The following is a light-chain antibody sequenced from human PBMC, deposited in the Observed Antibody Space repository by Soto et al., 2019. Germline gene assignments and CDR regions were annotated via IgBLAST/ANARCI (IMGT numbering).Light chain of an antibody. CDR2: RNN. CDR3: AAWDDSLSGLYV. J-gene: IGLJ1*01. Sequence: QSVLTQPPSASGTPGQRVTISCSGSSSDIGSNYVYWYQQLPGTAPKLLISRNNQRPSGVPDRFSGSKAGTSASLAISGLRFEDEADYYCAAWDDSLSGLYVFGTGTKVTVL. V-gene: IGLV1-47*01. CDR1: SSDIGSNY.